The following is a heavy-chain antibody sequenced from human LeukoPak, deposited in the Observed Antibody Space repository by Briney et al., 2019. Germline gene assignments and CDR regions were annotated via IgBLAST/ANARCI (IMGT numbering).Heavy chain of an antibody. CDR3: AAVGADIPVVF. J-gene: IGHJ4*02. V-gene: IGHV1-58*01. CDR1: GVTVTTSA. CDR2: VVVGSGDT. Sequence: SVKVSCKASGVTVTTSAVQWVRQARGQRPEWIGWVVVGSGDTNFAQKFKERVTITCDMSTTTVYLDLSSLTSEDTAVYYCAAVGADIPVVFWRQGTLVTVSS. D-gene: IGHD2-2*02.